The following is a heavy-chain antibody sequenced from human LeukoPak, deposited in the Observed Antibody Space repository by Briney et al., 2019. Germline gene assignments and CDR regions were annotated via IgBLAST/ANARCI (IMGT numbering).Heavy chain of an antibody. CDR2: IYYTGST. CDR3: ATGSPLPIDF. D-gene: IGHD1-1*01. V-gene: IGHV4-59*08. J-gene: IGHJ4*02. Sequence: PSETLSLTCTVSTGSISSYYWSWIRQPPGKALEWIGYIYYTGSTYYNPSLKSRVTISVDTSKNQFSLKLSSVTAADTAVYYCATGSPLPIDFWGQGTLVTVSS. CDR1: TGSISSYY.